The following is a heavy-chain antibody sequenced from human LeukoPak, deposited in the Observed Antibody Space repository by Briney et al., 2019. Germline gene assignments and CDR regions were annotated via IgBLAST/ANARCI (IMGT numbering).Heavy chain of an antibody. CDR2: IKSKTDGGTT. CDR3: TTGGDGYEISRY. D-gene: IGHD5-24*01. J-gene: IGHJ4*02. V-gene: IGHV3-15*01. CDR1: GLTFGNAW. Sequence: GESLTLSCPVSGLTFGNAWMSWVRQALGKGLEGVGRIKSKTDGGTTDYAAPVKGRFTISRDDSKNTLYLQLNSLNTDDTAVYYCTTGGDGYEISRYWGQGTLVTVSS.